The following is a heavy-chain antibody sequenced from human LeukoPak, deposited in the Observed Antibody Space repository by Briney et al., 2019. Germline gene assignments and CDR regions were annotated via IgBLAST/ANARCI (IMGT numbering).Heavy chain of an antibody. CDR1: GYSISSGYY. V-gene: IGHV4-38-2*01. J-gene: IGHJ4*02. Sequence: PSETLSLTCAVSGYSISSGYYWGWIRQPPGKGLEWIGSPYHSGSTFYNPSLKSRVTMSVDTSKNQFSLKLSSVTAADTAVYYCTRVYCSGDSCYHFDYWGQGTLVTVSS. D-gene: IGHD2-15*01. CDR2: PYHSGST. CDR3: TRVYCSGDSCYHFDY.